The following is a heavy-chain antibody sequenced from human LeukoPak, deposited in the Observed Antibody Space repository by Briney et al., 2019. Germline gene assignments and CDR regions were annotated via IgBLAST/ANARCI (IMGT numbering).Heavy chain of an antibody. CDR1: GFTFSSYA. Sequence: GGSLRLPCAASGFTFSSYAMSWVRQAPGKGLEWVSAISGSGGSTYYADSVKGRFTISRDNSKNTLYLQMNSLRAEDTAVYYCAKDQKVLHYDLGYGMDVWGQGTTVTVSS. J-gene: IGHJ6*02. CDR2: ISGSGGST. CDR3: AKDQKVLHYDLGYGMDV. D-gene: IGHD3-3*01. V-gene: IGHV3-23*01.